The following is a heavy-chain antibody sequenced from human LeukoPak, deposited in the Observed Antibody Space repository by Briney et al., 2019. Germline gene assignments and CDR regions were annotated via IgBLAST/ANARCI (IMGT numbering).Heavy chain of an antibody. CDR3: ARAKFDDAFDI. J-gene: IGHJ3*02. Sequence: GGSLRLSCAASGFTFSSCAMNWVRQAPGRGLEWVSAISGSGGSTSYADSVKGRFTISRDNAKNTLYLQMNSLRAEDTAVYYCARAKFDDAFDIWGQGTMVTVSS. CDR2: ISGSGGST. V-gene: IGHV3-23*01. CDR1: GFTFSSCA.